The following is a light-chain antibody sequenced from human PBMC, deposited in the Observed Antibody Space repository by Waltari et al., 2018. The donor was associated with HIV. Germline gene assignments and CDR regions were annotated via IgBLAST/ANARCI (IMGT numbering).Light chain of an antibody. V-gene: IGLV1-44*01. CDR2: SNN. J-gene: IGLJ1*01. Sequence: QSVLTQPPSASGTPGQRVTISCSGSSSNIGSNTVNWYQQLPGTAPKLLIYSNNPRPSGVPDRFSGSKSGTSASLAISGLQSEDEADYYCATWDDSLNGFYVFGTGTNVTVL. CDR1: SSNIGSNT. CDR3: ATWDDSLNGFYV.